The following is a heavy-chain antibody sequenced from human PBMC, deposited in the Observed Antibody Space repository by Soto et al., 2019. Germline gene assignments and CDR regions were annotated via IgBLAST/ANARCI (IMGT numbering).Heavy chain of an antibody. CDR3: ASSGYCSGGSCSYPPYSYYGMDV. Sequence: QVQLVQSGAEVKKPGSSVKVSCKASGGTFSSYAVSWVRQAPGQGLEWMGGIIPIVGTADYAQKFQGRVTITADESTSTAYMELSSLRSEDTAVYYCASSGYCSGGSCSYPPYSYYGMDVWGQGTTVTVSS. CDR1: GGTFSSYA. D-gene: IGHD2-15*01. V-gene: IGHV1-69*12. CDR2: IIPIVGTA. J-gene: IGHJ6*02.